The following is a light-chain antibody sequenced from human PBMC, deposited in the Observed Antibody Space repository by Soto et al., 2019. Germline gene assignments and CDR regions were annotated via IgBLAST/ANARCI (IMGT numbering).Light chain of an antibody. Sequence: QSVLTQPPSVSAAPGQKVAISCSGSTSNIGNNYVSWYQQLPEKAPKLLIYDTDKRPSGIPDRFSGSKSGTSATLGITGLQTGDEAEYYCAAWDSGLSAVVFRGGTKLTVL. CDR2: DTD. CDR3: AAWDSGLSAVV. V-gene: IGLV1-51*01. CDR1: TSNIGNNY. J-gene: IGLJ3*02.